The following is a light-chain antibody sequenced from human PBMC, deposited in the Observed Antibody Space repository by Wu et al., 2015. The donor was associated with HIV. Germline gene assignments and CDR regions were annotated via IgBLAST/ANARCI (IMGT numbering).Light chain of an antibody. J-gene: IGKJ4*01. CDR3: QQYGDSPLT. Sequence: EIVLTQSPGTLSLSPGERATLSCRASQSVSSSYLAWYQQKPGRAPRLLIYGASSRATGIPDRFSGSGSGTDFTLTISRLEPEDFAVYFCQQYGDSPLTFGRRDQGGDQT. V-gene: IGKV3-20*01. CDR1: QSVSSSY. CDR2: GAS.